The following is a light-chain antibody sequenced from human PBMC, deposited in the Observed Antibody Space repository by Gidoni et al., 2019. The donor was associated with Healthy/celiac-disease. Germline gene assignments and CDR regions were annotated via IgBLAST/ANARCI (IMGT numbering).Light chain of an antibody. CDR3: QQYDNLPLIFT. J-gene: IGKJ3*01. CDR2: DAS. V-gene: IGKV1-33*01. Sequence: DIQMTQSPSSLSASVGDRVTITGQASEDISNYLNWYQQKPGKATKLLIYDASNLETGVPARFSGSGSGTDFTFTISSMQPEDIATYYCQQYDNLPLIFTFGPGTKVEIK. CDR1: EDISNY.